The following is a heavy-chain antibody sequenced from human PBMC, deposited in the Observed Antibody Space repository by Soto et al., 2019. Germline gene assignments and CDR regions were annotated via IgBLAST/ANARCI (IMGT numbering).Heavy chain of an antibody. J-gene: IGHJ4*02. CDR1: GSTFSSYA. V-gene: IGHV3-30-3*01. CDR3: VRDQDTYGQAVFNF. D-gene: IGHD2-15*01. CDR2: ISYDGSNK. Sequence: GGSLRLSCAASGSTFSSYAMHWVRQAPGKGLEWVAVISYDGSNKYYADSVKGRFTISRDNSKTLYLQMNNLRVEDTAVYYCVRDQDTYGQAVFNFWGQGTVVTVTS.